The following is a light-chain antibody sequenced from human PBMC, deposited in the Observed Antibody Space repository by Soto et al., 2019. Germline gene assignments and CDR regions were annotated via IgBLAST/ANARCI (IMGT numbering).Light chain of an antibody. V-gene: IGKV3-15*01. CDR1: QSVSSN. Sequence: EIVLTQSPATLSLSPGERATLSCRASQSVSSNLAWYHQKPGQAPRLLIYDASTRATGIPARFSGSGSGTDFTLTISSLQSEDFAVYYCQQYNNWPLTFGQGTKVEIK. CDR2: DAS. CDR3: QQYNNWPLT. J-gene: IGKJ2*01.